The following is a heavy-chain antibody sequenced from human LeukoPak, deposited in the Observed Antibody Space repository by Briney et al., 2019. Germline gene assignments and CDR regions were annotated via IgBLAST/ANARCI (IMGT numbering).Heavy chain of an antibody. D-gene: IGHD3-22*01. CDR1: GFTVSSNY. J-gene: IGHJ4*02. CDR2: IYSGDNT. Sequence: GGSLRLSCAASGFTVSSNYMSWVRQAPGRGLEWVSVIYSGDNTYYADSVKGRFTISRDNSKNTLYLQMNSLRAEDTAVYYCARGYSNLHDDSSGYYIDYWGQGTLVAVSS. CDR3: ARGYSNLHDDSSGYYIDY. V-gene: IGHV3-53*01.